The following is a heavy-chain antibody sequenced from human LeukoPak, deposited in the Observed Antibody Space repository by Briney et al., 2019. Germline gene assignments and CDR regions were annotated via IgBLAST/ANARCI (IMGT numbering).Heavy chain of an antibody. V-gene: IGHV3-21*01. CDR2: ISSSSRYI. CDR1: GFTFSSYS. CDR3: ARDGNILYYFDY. Sequence: GGSLRLSWAASGFTFSSYSINLGRQAPGKGLEWVSSISSSSRYIYYADSVKGRFTISRDNAKNPLYLQMNSLRAEDTAVYYCARDGNILYYFDYWGQGTLVTVSS. J-gene: IGHJ4*02. D-gene: IGHD2/OR15-2a*01.